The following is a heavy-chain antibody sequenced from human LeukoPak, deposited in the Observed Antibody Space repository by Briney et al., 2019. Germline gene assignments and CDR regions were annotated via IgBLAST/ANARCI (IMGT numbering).Heavy chain of an antibody. D-gene: IGHD3-22*01. CDR1: GFTFSTYW. V-gene: IGHV3-74*01. CDR2: IKSDGST. CDR3: ARAPSEIGGYYPEYFRH. Sequence: GGSLRLSCAASGFTFSTYWMHWVRQAPGKGLAWVSRIKSDGSTNYADSVKGRFTISRDNANNTLSLQMNSLRPEDTGVYYCARAPSEIGGYYPEYFRHWGQGTLVTVSS. J-gene: IGHJ1*01.